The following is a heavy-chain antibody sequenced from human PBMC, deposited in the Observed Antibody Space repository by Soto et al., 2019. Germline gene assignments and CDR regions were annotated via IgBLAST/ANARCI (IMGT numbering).Heavy chain of an antibody. CDR3: ARSPAYGDYANLDT. J-gene: IGHJ5*02. CDR2: IYTTRSP. V-gene: IGHV4-4*07. D-gene: IGHD4-17*01. CDR1: GDSVSKYY. Sequence: SETLSLTCTVSGDSVSKYYWNWIRQPAGKGLEWIGRIYTTRSPNYNPSLKSRVTMSVDTSKNQFSLKLNLSSVTAADTAVYYCARSPAYGDYANLDTWGQGTLVTVS.